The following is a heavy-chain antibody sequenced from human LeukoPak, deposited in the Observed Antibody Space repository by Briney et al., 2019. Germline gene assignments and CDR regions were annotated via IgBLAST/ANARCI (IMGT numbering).Heavy chain of an antibody. CDR1: GFTFSSYA. CDR3: ASGGDSS. Sequence: GRSLRLSCAASGFTFSSYAMHWVRQAPGKGLEWVAVISYDESNKYYADSVKGRFTISRDNSKNTLYLQMNSLRAEDTAVYYCASGGDSSWGQGTLVTVSS. J-gene: IGHJ5*02. CDR2: ISYDESNK. D-gene: IGHD5-18*01. V-gene: IGHV3-30-3*01.